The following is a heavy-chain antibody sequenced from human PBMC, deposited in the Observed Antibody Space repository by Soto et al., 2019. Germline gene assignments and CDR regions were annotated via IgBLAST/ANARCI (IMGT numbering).Heavy chain of an antibody. CDR3: AAYGPNAGDGF. CDR1: GFSIYRND. J-gene: IGHJ4*02. V-gene: IGHV3-66*01. Sequence: EVQLVQSGGGLVQPGGSLRLSCVASGFSIYRNDMIWVRQAPGKGLEWLAHIHYDGSPYYADSVKGRFTISKDNSKNPLYFQMNSLRSEDSAVYYCAAYGPNAGDGFWGQGTLVTVS. D-gene: IGHD4-17*01. CDR2: IHYDGSP.